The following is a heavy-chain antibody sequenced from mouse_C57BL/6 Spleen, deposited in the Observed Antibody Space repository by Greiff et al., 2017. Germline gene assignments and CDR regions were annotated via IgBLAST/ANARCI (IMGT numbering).Heavy chain of an antibody. V-gene: IGHV1-53*01. CDR1: GYTFTSFW. Sequence: QVQLQQPGTELVKPGASVQLSCKASGYTFTSFWLHWVKQRPGQGLEWIGNINPSNGGTNYNEKFKSKATLTVDKSSSTAYMQRSSLTSEDSAVDYCARRCYAVKYYAMDYWGQGTSDTVSS. CDR2: INPSNGGT. CDR3: ARRCYAVKYYAMDY. D-gene: IGHD1-1*01. J-gene: IGHJ4*01.